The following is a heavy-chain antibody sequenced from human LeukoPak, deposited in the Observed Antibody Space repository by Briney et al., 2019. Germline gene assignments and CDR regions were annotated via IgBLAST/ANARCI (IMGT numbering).Heavy chain of an antibody. D-gene: IGHD2-15*01. CDR3: TTDGGFWSRDVAHKFDI. Sequence: GGSLRLYCAPSGCTFRKAWMTWVRQAPGRGLECVGRSKSTPDGAATDYAAPVRGRFTISRDDSNNTLYLQMDSLKTEDTAVYYCTTDGGFWSRDVAHKFDIWGQGTLVTVSS. CDR2: SKSTPDGAAT. J-gene: IGHJ4*02. CDR1: GCTFRKAW. V-gene: IGHV3-15*05.